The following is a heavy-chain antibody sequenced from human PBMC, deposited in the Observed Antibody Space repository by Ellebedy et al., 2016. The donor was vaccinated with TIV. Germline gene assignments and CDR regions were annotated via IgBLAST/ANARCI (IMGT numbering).Heavy chain of an antibody. CDR1: GFTFNNYW. CDR3: AEGRSGWYYFDY. J-gene: IGHJ4*01. V-gene: IGHV4-34*08. D-gene: IGHD6-19*01. CDR2: INQSGSA. Sequence: ESLKISCAASGFTFNNYWMNWIRQPPGKGLEWIGEINQSGSATYNPSLMGRVTISADMSRNQFSLRLTSVTAADTAVYYCAEGRSGWYYFDYWGHGTLVTVSS.